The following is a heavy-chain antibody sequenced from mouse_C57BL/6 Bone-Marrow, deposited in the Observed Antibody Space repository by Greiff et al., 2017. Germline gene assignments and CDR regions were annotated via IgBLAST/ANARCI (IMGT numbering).Heavy chain of an antibody. J-gene: IGHJ1*03. CDR1: GYTFTSYG. V-gene: IGHV1-81*01. Sequence: VQLQQSGAELARPGASVKLSCKASGYTFTSYGISWVKQRTGQGLEWIGEIYPRSGNTYYNEKFKGKATLTADKSSSTAYMELRSLTSEDSAVYFCARWGPVVAPYWYFDVWGTGTTVTVSS. CDR2: IYPRSGNT. CDR3: ARWGPVVAPYWYFDV. D-gene: IGHD1-1*01.